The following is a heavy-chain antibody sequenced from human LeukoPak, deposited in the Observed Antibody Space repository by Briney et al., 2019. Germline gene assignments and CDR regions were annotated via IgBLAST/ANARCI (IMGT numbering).Heavy chain of an antibody. J-gene: IGHJ6*03. CDR2: IYYSGST. D-gene: IGHD3-10*01. CDR1: GGSISSYY. CDR3: ARHGDLYYYYYMDV. Sequence: PSETLSLTCTVSGGSISSYYWSWIRQPPRKGQEWIGFIYYSGSTNYNPSLKSRVTISVDTSKNQFSLKLSSVTAADTAVYYCARHGDLYYYYYMDVWGKGTTVTVSS. V-gene: IGHV4-59*01.